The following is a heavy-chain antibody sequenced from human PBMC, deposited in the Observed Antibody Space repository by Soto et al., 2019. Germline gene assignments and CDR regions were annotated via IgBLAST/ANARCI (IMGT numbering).Heavy chain of an antibody. CDR1: GGTFSSYA. V-gene: IGHV1-69*12. CDR3: ARAYGDYDYFDY. CDR2: IIPIFGTA. J-gene: IGHJ4*02. Sequence: QVQLVQSGAEVKKPGSSVKVSCKASGGTFSSYAISWVRQAPGQGLAWRGGIIPIFGTANYAQKIQGRVTITADESTSTAYMELSSLRSEDTAVYYCARAYGDYDYFDYWGQGTLVTVSS. D-gene: IGHD4-17*01.